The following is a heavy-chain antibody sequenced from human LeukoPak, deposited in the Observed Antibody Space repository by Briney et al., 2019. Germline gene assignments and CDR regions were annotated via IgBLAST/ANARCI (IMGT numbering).Heavy chain of an antibody. D-gene: IGHD2-2*01. Sequence: ASVTVSCKASGYTFTGYYMHWVRQAPGQGLEWMGWINPNSGGTNYAQKFQGRVTMTRDTSISTAYMELSRLRSDDTAVYYCARAVVVVPAATRKFDPWGQGTLVTVSS. CDR1: GYTFTGYY. J-gene: IGHJ5*02. CDR3: ARAVVVVPAATRKFDP. V-gene: IGHV1-2*02. CDR2: INPNSGGT.